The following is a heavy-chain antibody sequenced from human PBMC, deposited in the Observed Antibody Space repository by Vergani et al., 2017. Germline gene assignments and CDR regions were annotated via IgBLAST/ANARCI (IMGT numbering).Heavy chain of an antibody. CDR1: GFTFDDYA. CDR3: ATSGGYIDY. CDR2: ISWNSGSI. Sequence: VQLVESGGGVVQPGRSLRLSCAASGFTFDDYAMHWVRQAPGKGLEWVSGISWNSGSIGYADSVKGRFTISRDNAKNSLYLQMNSLRAEDTALYYCATSGGYIDYWGQGTLVTVSS. V-gene: IGHV3-9*01. D-gene: IGHD6-13*01. J-gene: IGHJ4*02.